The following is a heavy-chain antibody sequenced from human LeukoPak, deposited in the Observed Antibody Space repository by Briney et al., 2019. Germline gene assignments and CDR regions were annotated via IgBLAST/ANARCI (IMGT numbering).Heavy chain of an antibody. CDR2: MNPNSGNT. D-gene: IGHD5-18*01. CDR3: ARARGYSYGYYYMDV. J-gene: IGHJ6*03. V-gene: IGHV1-8*03. CDR1: GYTFTSYD. Sequence: GASVKVSCKASGYTFTSYDINWVRQATGQGLEWMGWMNPNSGNTGYAQKFQGRVTITRNTSISTAYMELSSLRSEDTAVYYCARARGYSYGYYYMDVWGKGTTVTVSS.